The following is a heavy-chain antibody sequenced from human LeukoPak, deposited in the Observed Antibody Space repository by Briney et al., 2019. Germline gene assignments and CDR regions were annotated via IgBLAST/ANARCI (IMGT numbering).Heavy chain of an antibody. Sequence: GASVKVSCKASGYTFTSCGISWVRQAPGQGLEWMGWMNPNSGNTGYAQKFQGRVTMTRSTSISTSCMELSSLRSEDTAVYYCARGSDYTPSGYYGMDVWGQGTTVTVSS. D-gene: IGHD4-4*01. CDR1: GYTFTSCG. J-gene: IGHJ6*02. CDR2: MNPNSGNT. CDR3: ARGSDYTPSGYYGMDV. V-gene: IGHV1-8*02.